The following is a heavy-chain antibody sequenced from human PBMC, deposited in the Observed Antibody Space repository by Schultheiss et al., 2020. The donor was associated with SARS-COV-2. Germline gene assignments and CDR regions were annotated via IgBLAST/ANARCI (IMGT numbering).Heavy chain of an antibody. J-gene: IGHJ5*02. D-gene: IGHD1-7*01. CDR1: GGSISSSSYY. CDR3: ARSITGTLFDP. Sequence: SETLSLTCTVSGGSISSSSYYWSWIRQPPGKGLEWIGYIYYSGSTNYNPSLKSRVTISVDTSKNQFSLKLSSVTAADTAVYYCARSITGTLFDPWGQGTLVTVSS. V-gene: IGHV4-61*05. CDR2: IYYSGST.